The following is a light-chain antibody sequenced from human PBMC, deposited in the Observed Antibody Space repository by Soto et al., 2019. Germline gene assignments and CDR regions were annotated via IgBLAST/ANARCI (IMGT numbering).Light chain of an antibody. Sequence: QSVLTQPPSVSGAPGQRVTISCTGSSSNIGAGYDVHWYQQLPGTAPKLLIYGNSNRPSGVPDRFSGSKSGTSASLAITGLQAEDEADYHCQSYDSSLSLYVFGTGTKVTVL. CDR3: QSYDSSLSLYV. CDR1: SSNIGAGYD. CDR2: GNS. V-gene: IGLV1-40*01. J-gene: IGLJ1*01.